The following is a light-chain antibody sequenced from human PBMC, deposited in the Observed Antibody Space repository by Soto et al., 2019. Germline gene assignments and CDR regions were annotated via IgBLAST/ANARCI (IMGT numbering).Light chain of an antibody. Sequence: QSALTQPPSVSAAPGQKVTISCSGSSSNIGSNYVSWYQQLPGTAPKHLIYDNNKRRSGIPDRFSGSKSGTSATLGITGLQTGDEADYYCGTWDSSLSAVVFGGGTKLTVL. CDR2: DNN. CDR3: GTWDSSLSAVV. J-gene: IGLJ2*01. CDR1: SSNIGSNY. V-gene: IGLV1-51*01.